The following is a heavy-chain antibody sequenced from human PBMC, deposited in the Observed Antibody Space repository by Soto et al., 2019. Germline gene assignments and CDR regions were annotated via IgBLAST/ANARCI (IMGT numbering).Heavy chain of an antibody. CDR2: IKEDGSEI. Sequence: PGGSLRLSCAVSGFNVMSYWMIWVRQAPGKGLEWVASIKEDGSEIYYLQSVRGRFSISRDSAGNALHLTMNYLSAEDTGVYFCARDIGFDYVNWGQGTLVTVSS. J-gene: IGHJ4*02. CDR3: ARDIGFDYVN. V-gene: IGHV3-7*01. D-gene: IGHD3-16*01. CDR1: GFNVMSYW.